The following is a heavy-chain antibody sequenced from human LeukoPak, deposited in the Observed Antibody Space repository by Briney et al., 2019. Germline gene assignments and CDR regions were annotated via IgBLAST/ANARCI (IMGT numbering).Heavy chain of an antibody. J-gene: IGHJ5*02. D-gene: IGHD6-13*01. Sequence: PSETLSLTCTVSGGSISSYYWSWIRQPPGKGLEWIGYIYYRGSTNYNPSLKSRVTISVDTSKNQFSLKLSSVTAADTAVYYCARDQQQLGYNWFDPWGQGTLVTVSS. CDR3: ARDQQQLGYNWFDP. V-gene: IGHV4-59*01. CDR2: IYYRGST. CDR1: GGSISSYY.